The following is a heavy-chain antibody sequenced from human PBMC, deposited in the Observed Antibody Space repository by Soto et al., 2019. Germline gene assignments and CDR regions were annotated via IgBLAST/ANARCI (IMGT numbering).Heavy chain of an antibody. V-gene: IGHV3-30-3*01. Sequence: QVQLVESGGGVVQPGRSLRLSCAASGFTFSSYAMHWVRQAPGKGLEWVAVISYDGSNKYYADSVKGRFTISRDNSKNTLYLQMNSLRAEDTAVYYCAREFQIAYCGGDCYNYFDYWGQGTLVTVSS. J-gene: IGHJ4*02. CDR3: AREFQIAYCGGDCYNYFDY. CDR2: ISYDGSNK. CDR1: GFTFSSYA. D-gene: IGHD2-21*02.